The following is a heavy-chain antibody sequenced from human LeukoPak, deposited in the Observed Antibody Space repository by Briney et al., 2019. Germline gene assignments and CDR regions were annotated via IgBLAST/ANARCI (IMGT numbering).Heavy chain of an antibody. J-gene: IGHJ3*02. CDR1: GYTFTSYD. CDR3: ARDRYCSSTSCFLPIGVDAFDI. Sequence: ASVKVSCKASGYTFTSYDINWVRQATGQGLEWMGWMNPNCGNTGYAQKFQGRVTITRNTSISTAYMELSSLRSEDTAVYYCARDRYCSSTSCFLPIGVDAFDIWGQGTMVTVSS. D-gene: IGHD2-2*01. V-gene: IGHV1-8*01. CDR2: MNPNCGNT.